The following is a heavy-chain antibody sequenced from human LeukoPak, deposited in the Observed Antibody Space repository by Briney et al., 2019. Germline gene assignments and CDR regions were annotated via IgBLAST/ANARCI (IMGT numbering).Heavy chain of an antibody. CDR2: ISWNSGSI. V-gene: IGHV3-9*01. Sequence: GGSLRLSCAASGFTFDDYAMHWVRQAPGKGLEWVSGISWNSGSIGYADSVKGRFTISRDNAKNSLYLQMNSLRAEDTAVYYCARGRGIAAAVGYWGQGTLVTVSS. J-gene: IGHJ4*02. CDR1: GFTFDDYA. D-gene: IGHD6-13*01. CDR3: ARGRGIAAAVGY.